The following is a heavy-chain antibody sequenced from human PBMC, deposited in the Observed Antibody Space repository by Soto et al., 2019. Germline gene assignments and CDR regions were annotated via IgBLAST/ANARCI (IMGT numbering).Heavy chain of an antibody. CDR2: INPNGGST. V-gene: IGHV1-46*03. Sequence: VQLVESGGGLVQPGASVKFSCKASGYIFTNFYIHWVRQAPGQGLEWIGIINPNGGSTNYAQNFQGRVTMTRDTSTSTVYMDLSSLRSEDTAVYYCTRGLASGDYWGQGTLITVSS. D-gene: IGHD6-6*01. CDR3: TRGLASGDY. CDR1: GYIFTNFY. J-gene: IGHJ4*02.